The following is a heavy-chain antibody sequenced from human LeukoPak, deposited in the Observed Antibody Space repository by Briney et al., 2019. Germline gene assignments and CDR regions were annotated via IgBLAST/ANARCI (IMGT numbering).Heavy chain of an antibody. D-gene: IGHD6-13*01. V-gene: IGHV4-59*01. CDR2: IYYSGST. CDR3: ARDSGIIAAAGSMDV. J-gene: IGHJ6*03. CDR1: GGSISSYY. Sequence: SETLSLTCTVSGGSISSYYWSWIRQPPGKGLEWIGYIYYSGSTNYNPSLKSRVTISVDTSKNQFSLKLSSVTAADTAVYYCARDSGIIAAAGSMDVWGKGTTVTVSS.